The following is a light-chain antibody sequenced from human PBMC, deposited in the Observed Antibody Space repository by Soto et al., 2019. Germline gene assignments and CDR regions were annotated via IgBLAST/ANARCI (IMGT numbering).Light chain of an antibody. V-gene: IGLV4-69*01. Sequence: QPVLTQSPSASASLGASVKLTCTLSSGHSTYAIAWHQQQPEKGPRYLMKLNNDGSHSKGDGIPDRFSGSSSGAERYLTISRLQSEDEADYYCQTWGTGVAVFGGGTQLTVL. CDR1: SGHSTYA. CDR3: QTWGTGVAV. J-gene: IGLJ7*01. CDR2: LNNDGSH.